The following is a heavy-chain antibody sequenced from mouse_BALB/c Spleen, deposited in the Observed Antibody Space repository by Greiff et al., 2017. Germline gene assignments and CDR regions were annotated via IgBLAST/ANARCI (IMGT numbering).Heavy chain of an antibody. J-gene: IGHJ1*01. CDR1: GFTFSDYG. D-gene: IGHD2-14*01. CDR3: ARDGIPYRYDRGYWYFDV. CDR2: ISNLAYSI. Sequence: EVHLVESGGGLVQPGGSRKLSCAASGFTFSDYGMAWVRQAPGKGPEWVAFISNLAYSIYYADTVTGRFTISRENAKNTLYLEMSSLRSEDTAMYYCARDGIPYRYDRGYWYFDVWGAGTTVTVSS. V-gene: IGHV5-15*02.